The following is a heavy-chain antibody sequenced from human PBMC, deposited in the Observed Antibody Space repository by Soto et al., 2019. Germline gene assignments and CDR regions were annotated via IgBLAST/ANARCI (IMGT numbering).Heavy chain of an antibody. V-gene: IGHV4-39*01. CDR1: DDSINSDKYY. CDR3: ARLEGLATISYYFDF. D-gene: IGHD3-9*01. J-gene: IGHJ4*02. CDR2: IYYRGNA. Sequence: QLQLQESGPGLVKPSETLSLTCSVSDDSINSDKYYCVWIRQPPGKGLEWIGSIYYRGNAYYNPSLQTRVTISLDKSRSQFSLKLNSVTAADSAVYFCARLEGLATISYYFDFWGPGALVTVSS.